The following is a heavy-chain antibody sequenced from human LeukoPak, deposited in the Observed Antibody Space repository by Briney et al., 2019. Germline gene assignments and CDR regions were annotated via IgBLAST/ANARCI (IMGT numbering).Heavy chain of an antibody. CDR3: ARVRVLGYCSGGSCVRYFDY. CDR2: INPNSGGT. V-gene: IGHV1-2*06. Sequence: GASVKVSCKASGYTFTGYYMHWVRQAPGQGLEWMGRINPNSGGTNYAQKFQGRVTMTRDTSISTAYMELSRLRSDDTAVYYCARVRVLGYCSGGSCVRYFDYWGQGTLVTVSS. D-gene: IGHD2-15*01. CDR1: GYTFTGYY. J-gene: IGHJ4*02.